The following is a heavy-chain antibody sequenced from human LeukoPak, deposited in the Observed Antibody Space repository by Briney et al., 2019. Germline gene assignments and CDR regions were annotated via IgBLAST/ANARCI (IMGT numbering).Heavy chain of an antibody. CDR1: VFTFSNCT. Sequence: GGSLRLSCAASVFTFSNCTVTWGRHAPRTGLEWGATITNGAGETYYADYVKGRFTISRDNSKNTLYLQLNRLRAEDTAVYYCARGQRYCSSSSCPWEPFDYWGRGTLVSVS. J-gene: IGHJ4*02. CDR3: ARGQRYCSSSSCPWEPFDY. CDR2: ITNGAGET. V-gene: IGHV3-23*01. D-gene: IGHD2-2*01.